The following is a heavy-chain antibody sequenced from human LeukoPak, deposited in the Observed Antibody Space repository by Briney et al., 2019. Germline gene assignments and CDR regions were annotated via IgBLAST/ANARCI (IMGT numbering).Heavy chain of an antibody. Sequence: PGGSLRLSCAASGFTFSSYWMSWVRQAPGKGLEWVANIKQDGSEKYYVDSVKGRFTISRDNAKNSLYLQMNSLRAEDTAVYYCAREGPDYAGSYYFYMDVWGKGTTVTISS. CDR2: IKQDGSEK. D-gene: IGHD4-17*01. V-gene: IGHV3-7*01. CDR1: GFTFSSYW. CDR3: AREGPDYAGSYYFYMDV. J-gene: IGHJ6*03.